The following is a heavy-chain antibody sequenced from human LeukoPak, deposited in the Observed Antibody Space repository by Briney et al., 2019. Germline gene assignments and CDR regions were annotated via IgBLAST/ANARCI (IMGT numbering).Heavy chain of an antibody. Sequence: ASVKVSCKASGGTFSSYAISWVRQAPGQGLEWMGGIIPIFGTANYAQKFQGRVTITADESTSTAYMELSSLRSEDTAVYYCARGLGSDGSGSYYRGDAFDIWGQGTMVTVSS. CDR2: IIPIFGTA. CDR1: GGTFSSYA. D-gene: IGHD3-10*01. CDR3: ARGLGSDGSGSYYRGDAFDI. J-gene: IGHJ3*02. V-gene: IGHV1-69*01.